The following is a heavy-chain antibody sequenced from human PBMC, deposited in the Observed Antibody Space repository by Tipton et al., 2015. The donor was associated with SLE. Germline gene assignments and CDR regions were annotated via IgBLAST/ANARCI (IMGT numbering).Heavy chain of an antibody. CDR2: ISWNSGSI. V-gene: IGHV3-9*01. CDR3: ARRLGDTGRKFDY. CDR1: GFTFDDYA. J-gene: IGHJ4*02. D-gene: IGHD3-10*01. Sequence: SLRISCAASGFTFDDYAMHRVRHAPGKGLEWVLGISWNSGSIGYAGSVKGRFTISRDNSKNTLYLQMNSLRADDTAVYYCARRLGDTGRKFDYWGQGTLVTVSS.